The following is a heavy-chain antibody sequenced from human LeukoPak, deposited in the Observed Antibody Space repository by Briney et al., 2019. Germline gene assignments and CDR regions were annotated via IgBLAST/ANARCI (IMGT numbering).Heavy chain of an antibody. Sequence: ASVKVSCKASGYTFTGYYMHWVRQAPGQGVEWMGWINPNSGGTNYAQKFQGRVTITRDTSISTAYMELSRLRSDDTAVYYCARVQWLVSYWFDPWGQGTLVTVSS. CDR3: ARVQWLVSYWFDP. CDR2: INPNSGGT. CDR1: GYTFTGYY. D-gene: IGHD6-19*01. V-gene: IGHV1-2*02. J-gene: IGHJ5*02.